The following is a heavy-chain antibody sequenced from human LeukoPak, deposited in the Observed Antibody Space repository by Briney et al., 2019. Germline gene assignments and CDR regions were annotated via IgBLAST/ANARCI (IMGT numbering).Heavy chain of an antibody. D-gene: IGHD3-9*01. Sequence: PGGSLRLSCAASGFIFRTYAMSWVRQAPGKGLERVSAITGSGDTTYYAESVKGRSTISRDNSKNALYVEMNTLRAEDTAVYYCVKWGDYDILTGYYVPDFWGQGTLVTVSS. J-gene: IGHJ4*02. CDR2: ITGSGDTT. V-gene: IGHV3-23*01. CDR3: VKWGDYDILTGYYVPDF. CDR1: GFIFRTYA.